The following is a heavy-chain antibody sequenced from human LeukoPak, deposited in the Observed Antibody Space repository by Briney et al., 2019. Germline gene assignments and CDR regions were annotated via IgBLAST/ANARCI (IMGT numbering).Heavy chain of an antibody. D-gene: IGHD3-10*01. CDR1: GFTFDDYG. J-gene: IGHJ4*02. V-gene: IGHV3-20*04. Sequence: SGGSLRLSCAASGFTFDDYGMSWVRQAPGKGLEWVSGINWNGGGTGYADSVKGRFTISRDNAKNSLYLQMNSLRAEDTALYYCARALSYYGSGSYYKVFDYWGQGTLVTVSS. CDR3: ARALSYYGSGSYYKVFDY. CDR2: INWNGGGT.